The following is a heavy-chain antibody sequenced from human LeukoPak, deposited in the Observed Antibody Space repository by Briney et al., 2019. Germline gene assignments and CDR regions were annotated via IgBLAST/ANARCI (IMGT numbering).Heavy chain of an antibody. CDR1: GGTFSSYA. CDR3: ARGYWGDSGYDYLPANYYYYMDV. Sequence: ASVKVSCKASGGTFSSYAISWVRQAPGQGLEWMGGIIPIFGTANYAQKFQGRVTITTDESTSTAYMELSSLRSEDTAVYYCARGYWGDSGYDYLPANYYYYMDVWGKGTTVTVSS. D-gene: IGHD5-12*01. J-gene: IGHJ6*03. CDR2: IIPIFGTA. V-gene: IGHV1-69*05.